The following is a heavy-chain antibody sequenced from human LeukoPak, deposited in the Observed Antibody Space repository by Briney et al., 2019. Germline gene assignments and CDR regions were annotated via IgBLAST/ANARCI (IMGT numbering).Heavy chain of an antibody. CDR3: ARVAHDYGDYRGPFDI. J-gene: IGHJ3*02. CDR2: INWNGGST. V-gene: IGHV3-20*01. Sequence: GGSLRLSCAASGFTFDDYGMSWVRQAPGKGLEWVSGINWNGGSTGYADSVKGRFTISRDNAKNSLYLQMNSLRAEDTALYHCARVAHDYGDYRGPFDIWGQGTMVTVSS. D-gene: IGHD4-17*01. CDR1: GFTFDDYG.